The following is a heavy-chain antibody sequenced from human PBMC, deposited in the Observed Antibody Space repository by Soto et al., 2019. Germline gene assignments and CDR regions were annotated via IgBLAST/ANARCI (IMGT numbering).Heavy chain of an antibody. CDR3: ARFPDYAAFDI. CDR2: ISSSGSTI. D-gene: IGHD4-17*01. Sequence: GVSQRLSCAASGFTFSDYYMSWIRQAPGKGLEWVSYISSSGSTIYYADSVKGRFTISRDNAKNSLYLQMNSLRAEDTAVYYCARFPDYAAFDIWGQGTMVTVSS. V-gene: IGHV3-11*01. J-gene: IGHJ3*02. CDR1: GFTFSDYY.